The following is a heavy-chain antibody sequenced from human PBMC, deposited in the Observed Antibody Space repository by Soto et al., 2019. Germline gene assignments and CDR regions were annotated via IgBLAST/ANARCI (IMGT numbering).Heavy chain of an antibody. CDR1: GGTFSSYT. Sequence: GASMKVSCKASGGTFSSYTISWVRQAPGQGLEWMGRIIPILGIANYAQKFQGRVTITADKSTSTAYMELSSLRFEDTAVYYCARDGSIAVAGLDYWGQGTLLTVSS. D-gene: IGHD6-19*01. V-gene: IGHV1-69*04. J-gene: IGHJ4*02. CDR2: IIPILGIA. CDR3: ARDGSIAVAGLDY.